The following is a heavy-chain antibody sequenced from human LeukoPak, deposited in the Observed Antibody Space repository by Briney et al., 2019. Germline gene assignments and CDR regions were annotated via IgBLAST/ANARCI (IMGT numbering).Heavy chain of an antibody. CDR1: GGSISSYY. V-gene: IGHV4-59*01. CDR3: ARGEQIDYVWWTYRYTGSTFDY. CDR2: IYYGGST. Sequence: PSETLFLTCTVSGGSISSYYWSWIRQPPGKGLEWIGYIYYGGSTNYNPSLKSRVTISVDTSKNQFSLKLISVTAADTAVYYCARGEQIDYVWWTYRYTGSTFDYWGQGTLVTVSS. J-gene: IGHJ4*02. D-gene: IGHD3-16*02.